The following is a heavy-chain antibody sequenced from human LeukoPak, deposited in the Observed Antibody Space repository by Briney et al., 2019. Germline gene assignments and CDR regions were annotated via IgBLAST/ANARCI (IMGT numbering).Heavy chain of an antibody. J-gene: IGHJ4*02. Sequence: SETPSLTCTVSGGSISSYYWSWIRQPPGKGLEWIGYIYYSGSTNYNPSLKSQVTISVDTSKNQFSLKLSSVTAADTAVYYCARDGVGKGYFDYWGQGTLVTVSS. CDR3: ARDGVGKGYFDY. D-gene: IGHD4-23*01. V-gene: IGHV4-59*12. CDR2: IYYSGST. CDR1: GGSISSYY.